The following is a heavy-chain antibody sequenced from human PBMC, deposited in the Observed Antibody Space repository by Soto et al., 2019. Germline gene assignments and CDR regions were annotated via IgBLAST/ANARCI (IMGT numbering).Heavy chain of an antibody. CDR3: AKASPSTSGWLVLKLRGLADY. CDR2: ISYDGSNK. J-gene: IGHJ4*02. CDR1: GFTFSSYG. V-gene: IGHV3-30*18. Sequence: GGSLRLSCAASGFTFSSYGMHWVRQAPGKGLEWVAVISYDGSNKYYADSVKGRFTISRDNSKNTLYLQMNSLRAEDTAVYYCAKASPSTSGWLVLKLRGLADYWGQGTLVTVSS. D-gene: IGHD6-19*01.